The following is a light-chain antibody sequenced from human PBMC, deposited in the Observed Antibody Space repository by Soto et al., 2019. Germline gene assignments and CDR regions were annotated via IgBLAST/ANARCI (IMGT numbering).Light chain of an antibody. Sequence: QSALTQPASVSGSPGQSITISCTGTSSDVGNYNLVSWYQQHPGKAPKLMIYEGSKRPSGVSNRFSGSKSGNTASLTISGLQAEDEAAYYCCSYAGSSTFAVFGGGTQLTVL. CDR3: CSYAGSSTFAV. J-gene: IGLJ7*01. V-gene: IGLV2-23*03. CDR2: EGS. CDR1: SSDVGNYNL.